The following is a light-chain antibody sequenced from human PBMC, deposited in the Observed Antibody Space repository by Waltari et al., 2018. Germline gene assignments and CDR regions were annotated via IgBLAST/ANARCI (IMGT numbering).Light chain of an antibody. CDR2: KAN. J-gene: IGLJ3*02. CDR1: SGSPSTTSY. V-gene: IGLV8-61*01. CDR3: ALYMGSGVCV. Sequence: QTVVTQEPSLSVSPGGTVTLTCALSSGSPSTTSYAIRYQQTPGQAPRTLVYKANARSSGVPDRFPGSIFGNTAALTITGAQADDESDYYCALYMGSGVCVFGGRTTLTGL.